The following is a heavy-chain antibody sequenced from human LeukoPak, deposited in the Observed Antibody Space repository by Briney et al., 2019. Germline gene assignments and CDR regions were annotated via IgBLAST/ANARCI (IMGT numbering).Heavy chain of an antibody. V-gene: IGHV3-23*01. D-gene: IGHD3-10*01. CDR1: GFTFSNYA. J-gene: IGHJ4*02. Sequence: GGSLRLSCAASGFTFSNYAMTWVRQAPGKGLEWVSAISGSGDNTYHADSVKGRFTIPRDNSKTTLYLQMNSLRAEDTAVYYCAKDLYGSGSFYVYWGQGTLVTVSS. CDR2: ISGSGDNT. CDR3: AKDLYGSGSFYVY.